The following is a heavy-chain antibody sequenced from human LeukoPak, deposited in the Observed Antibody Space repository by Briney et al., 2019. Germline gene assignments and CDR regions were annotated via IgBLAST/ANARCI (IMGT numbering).Heavy chain of an antibody. CDR2: ISYDGNHK. CDR3: TKDDAYSSSWYACDI. V-gene: IGHV3-30*18. CDR1: GFTFSDYG. J-gene: IGHJ3*02. Sequence: GGSPRLSCAASGFTFSDYGMHWVRQAPGKGLECVAVISYDGNHKYYTDSVKGRFTISRDNSKNTLYLQMSSLRAEDTAVYYCTKDDAYSSSWYACDIWGQGTMVTVSS. D-gene: IGHD6-13*01.